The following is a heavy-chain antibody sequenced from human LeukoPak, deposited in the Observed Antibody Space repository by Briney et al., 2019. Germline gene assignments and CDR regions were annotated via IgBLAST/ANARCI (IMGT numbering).Heavy chain of an antibody. CDR2: IIPILGIA. D-gene: IGHD2-2*01. V-gene: IGHV1-69*04. CDR3: ARERDIVVVPAADRGAFDI. Sequence: SVKVSCKASGGTFSSYAISWVRQAPGQGLEWMGRIIPILGIANYAQKFQGRVTITADKSTSTAYMELSSLSSVTAADTAVYYCARERDIVVVPAADRGAFDIWGQGTMVTVSS. J-gene: IGHJ3*02. CDR1: GGTFSSYA.